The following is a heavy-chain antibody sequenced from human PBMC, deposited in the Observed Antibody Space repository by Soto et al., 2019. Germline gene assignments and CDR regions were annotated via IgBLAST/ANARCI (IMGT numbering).Heavy chain of an antibody. J-gene: IGHJ4*02. D-gene: IGHD6-6*01. CDR1: QFTFSSYS. CDR2: ISSSSSYI. V-gene: IGHV3-21*01. Sequence: PGGSLRLSCAASQFTFSSYSMNWVRQAPGKGLEWVSSISSSSSYIYYAYSVKGRFTISRDNDKYSLYLQMTSMRAEDTAVYYCASDGSGRPSPLNTDYWGPGTLVTVSS. CDR3: ASDGSGRPSPLNTDY.